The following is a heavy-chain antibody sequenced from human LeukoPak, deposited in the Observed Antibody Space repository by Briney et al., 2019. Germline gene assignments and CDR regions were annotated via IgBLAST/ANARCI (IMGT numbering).Heavy chain of an antibody. CDR1: AGSISSYY. Sequence: SESLSLTCTVSAGSISSYYWSWIRQPPGKGLEWIGYIYYSGSTNYNPSLKSRVTISVDTSKNQFSLKLSSVTAADTAVYYCARATMAYYFYYGMDVWGQGNTVTVSS. CDR3: ARATMAYYFYYGMDV. J-gene: IGHJ6*02. V-gene: IGHV4-59*08. CDR2: IYYSGST. D-gene: IGHD3-10*01.